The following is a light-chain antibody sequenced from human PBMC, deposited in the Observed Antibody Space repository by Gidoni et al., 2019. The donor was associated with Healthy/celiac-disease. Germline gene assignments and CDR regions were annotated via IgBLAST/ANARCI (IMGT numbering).Light chain of an antibody. V-gene: IGKV3-11*01. J-gene: IGKJ2*01. CDR1: QSVSSY. CDR3: QRRSNWPPYT. CDR2: DAS. Sequence: EIVFTQSPATLSLSPGERATLSCRSSQSVSSYLAWYQQKPGQATRLLIYDASNSAAGIPTRFSGRASRADLTLTISSLAPEDFAVYYCQRRSNWPPYTFGQGTKLEIK.